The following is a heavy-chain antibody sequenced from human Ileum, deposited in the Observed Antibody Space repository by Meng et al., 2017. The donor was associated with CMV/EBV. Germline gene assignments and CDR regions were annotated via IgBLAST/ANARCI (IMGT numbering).Heavy chain of an antibody. CDR1: GFTFSSYE. CDR3: AKLPAVRRYFDY. Sequence: GGSLRLSCAGSGFTFSSYEMNWVRQAPGKGLEWVSYISSSGSTIYYADSVKGRFTISRDNSKNTLYLQMNSLRAEDTAVYYCAKLPAVRRYFDYWGQGTLVTVSS. J-gene: IGHJ4*02. D-gene: IGHD2-2*02. CDR2: ISSSGSTI. V-gene: IGHV3-48*03.